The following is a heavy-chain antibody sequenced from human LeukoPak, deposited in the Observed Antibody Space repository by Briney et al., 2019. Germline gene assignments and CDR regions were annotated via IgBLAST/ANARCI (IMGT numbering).Heavy chain of an antibody. CDR2: INTNTVNP. Sequence: ASVKVSCKASGYTFTNYALNWVRQAPGQGLEWMGWINTNTVNPTYAQGFTGRFVFSLDTSVSTAYLQISSLKAEDTAVYYCARGISGLDTTNDYWGQGTLVTVSS. J-gene: IGHJ4*02. D-gene: IGHD3/OR15-3a*01. V-gene: IGHV7-4-1*02. CDR1: GYTFTNYA. CDR3: ARGISGLDTTNDY.